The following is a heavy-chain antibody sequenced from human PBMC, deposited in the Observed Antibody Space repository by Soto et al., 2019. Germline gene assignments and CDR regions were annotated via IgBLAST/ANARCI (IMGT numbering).Heavy chain of an antibody. Sequence: PGESLKISCRGSGYDFTTNWIGWLRRMPGKGLELMGSFYPLDSDTRYSPSFKGQVTFSGDTSVSTAYLQWTSVQASDSAMYYCAWHMAVGYGGYDSPFDPWGQGTLVTVSS. CDR3: AWHMAVGYGGYDSPFDP. V-gene: IGHV5-51*01. D-gene: IGHD5-12*01. J-gene: IGHJ5*02. CDR2: FYPLDSDT. CDR1: GYDFTTNW.